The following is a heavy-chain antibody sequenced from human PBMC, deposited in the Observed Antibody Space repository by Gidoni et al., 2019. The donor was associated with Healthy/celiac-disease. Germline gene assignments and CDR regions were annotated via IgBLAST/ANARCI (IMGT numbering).Heavy chain of an antibody. CDR3: AKDMVPDSSGYYLPDY. J-gene: IGHJ4*02. D-gene: IGHD3-22*01. V-gene: IGHV3-9*01. Sequence: GRFTISRDNAKNSLYLQMNSLRAEDTALYYCAKDMVPDSSGYYLPDYWGQGTLVTVSS.